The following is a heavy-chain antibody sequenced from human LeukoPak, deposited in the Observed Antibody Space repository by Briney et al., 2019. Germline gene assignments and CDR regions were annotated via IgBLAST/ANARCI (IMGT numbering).Heavy chain of an antibody. CDR2: IYYSGST. J-gene: IGHJ4*02. CDR3: AATTVVTPAPFDY. Sequence: RPSETLSLTCTVSGGSISTSSSYWGWMRQPPGKGLDWIGSIYYSGSTYYRPSLKSRVTFSVDTSKNQFSLKLSSVTAADTAVYYCAATTVVTPAPFDYWGQGTLVTVSS. D-gene: IGHD4-23*01. V-gene: IGHV4-39*07. CDR1: GGSISTSSSY.